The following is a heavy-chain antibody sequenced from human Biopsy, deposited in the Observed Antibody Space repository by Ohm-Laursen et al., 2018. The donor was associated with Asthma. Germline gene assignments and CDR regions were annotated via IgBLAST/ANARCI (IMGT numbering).Heavy chain of an antibody. CDR1: GVSIRSYY. D-gene: IGHD2-15*01. Sequence: GTPSLTCTVSGVSIRSYYWTWIRQPPGKGLEWIGNIHYSGSTYSNPSLKSRVTISVDTSKKQISLRLSSVIAADTAVCYCAGFCSGGNCPDHWGQGTLVTVSS. V-gene: IGHV4-59*01. J-gene: IGHJ4*02. CDR3: AGFCSGGNCPDH. CDR2: IHYSGST.